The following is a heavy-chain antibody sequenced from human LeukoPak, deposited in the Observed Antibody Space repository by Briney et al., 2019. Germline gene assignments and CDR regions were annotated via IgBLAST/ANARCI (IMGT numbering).Heavy chain of an antibody. CDR2: IYYSGST. CDR3: ARDGRYCSGGSCYRTFDI. J-gene: IGHJ3*02. D-gene: IGHD2-15*01. V-gene: IGHV4-59*01. Sequence: SGTLSLTCTVSGGSLSSYYWSWVRQPPGKGLEGIGYIYYSGSTNYNPSLKSRVTISVDTSKDQFSLKLSSVTAADTAVYYCARDGRYCSGGSCYRTFDIWGQGTMVTVSS. CDR1: GGSLSSYY.